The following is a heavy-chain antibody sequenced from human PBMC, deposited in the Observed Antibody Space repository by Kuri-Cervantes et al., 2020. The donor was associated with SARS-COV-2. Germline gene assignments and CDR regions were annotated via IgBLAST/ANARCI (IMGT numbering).Heavy chain of an antibody. CDR3: ARAFEGYYYYMDV. J-gene: IGHJ6*03. Sequence: GGSLRLSCVATGFTFSGYTMNWVRQAPGKAPQWVSSISGSGSYIYYADSVKGRFTISRDNAKNSLYLQMNSLRAEDTAVYYCARAFEGYYYYMDVWGKGTTVTVSS. V-gene: IGHV3-21*01. CDR2: ISGSGSYI. CDR1: GFTFSGYT.